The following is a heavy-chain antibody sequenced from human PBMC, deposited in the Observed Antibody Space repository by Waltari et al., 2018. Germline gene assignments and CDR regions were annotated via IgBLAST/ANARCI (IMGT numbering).Heavy chain of an antibody. CDR1: GFTFRSYA. J-gene: IGHJ6*02. CDR3: AKIAGYCSNDVCSKAMDV. CDR2: GSGNVGVT. V-gene: IGHV3-23*01. Sequence: EAQLLESGGALVQSGGSLTLSCTTSGFTFRSYAMNWIRQAPGKGLEGVAVGSGNVGVTKDEESVWGRFAIARDNSKNTLSLQMNGLKDEDTAIYYCAKIAGYCSNDVCSKAMDVWGQGTAVTVAS. D-gene: IGHD2-8*01.